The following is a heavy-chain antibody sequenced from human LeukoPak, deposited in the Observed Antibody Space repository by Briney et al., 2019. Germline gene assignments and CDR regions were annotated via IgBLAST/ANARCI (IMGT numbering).Heavy chain of an antibody. V-gene: IGHV4-59*12. CDR1: GGSISSYY. Sequence: PSETLSLTCTVSGGSISSYYWSWIRQPPGKGLEWIGYIYYSGSTYYNPSLKGRVTISVDTSKNQFSLKLSSVTAADTAVYYCARAYYYGSGSYYNAVYFQHWGQGTLVTVSS. D-gene: IGHD3-10*01. CDR2: IYYSGST. CDR3: ARAYYYGSGSYYNAVYFQH. J-gene: IGHJ1*01.